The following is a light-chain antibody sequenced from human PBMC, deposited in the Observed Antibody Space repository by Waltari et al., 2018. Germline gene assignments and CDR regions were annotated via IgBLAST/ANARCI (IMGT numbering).Light chain of an antibody. J-gene: IGLJ3*02. CDR2: NNN. V-gene: IGLV1-44*01. CDR1: NSNIGGNH. CDR3: ATWDDSLKGVV. Sequence: QSVVTQPPSASETPGQRVTISCRGRNSNIGGNHVHWYQQPPGTDPKLLSYNNNRRPSGVPDRVSGSKSGTSASLAISGLQSEDEADYFCATWDDSLKGVVFGGGTKLTVL.